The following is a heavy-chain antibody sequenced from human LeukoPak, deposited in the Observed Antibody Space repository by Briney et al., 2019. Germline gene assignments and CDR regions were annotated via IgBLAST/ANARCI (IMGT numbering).Heavy chain of an antibody. CDR2: ISNSGVST. CDR1: GFTFRRYG. V-gene: IGHV3-23*01. Sequence: GGSLRLSCAASGFTFRRYGVSWVRQAPGKGLEWVSAISNSGVSTFYADSVKGRFTISRDNSKNTLYLQMNSLRAEDTAVYYCARAGLGDYDLGGYFDYWGKGTTVTVSS. D-gene: IGHD3-16*01. CDR3: ARAGLGDYDLGGYFDY. J-gene: IGHJ4*03.